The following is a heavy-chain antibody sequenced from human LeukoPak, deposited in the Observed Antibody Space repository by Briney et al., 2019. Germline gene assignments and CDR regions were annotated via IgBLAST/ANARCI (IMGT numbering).Heavy chain of an antibody. D-gene: IGHD6-19*01. CDR2: INHSGSA. V-gene: IGHV4-34*01. CDR1: GGSFSGYY. Sequence: SETLSLTCAVYGGSFSGYYWSWIRQPPGKGLEWIGEINHSGSANYNPSLKSRVTISVDTSKNQFSLKLSSVTAADTAVYYCARGSRYSSGWYPYYYYYGMDVWGQGTTVTVSS. CDR3: ARGSRYSSGWYPYYYYYGMDV. J-gene: IGHJ6*02.